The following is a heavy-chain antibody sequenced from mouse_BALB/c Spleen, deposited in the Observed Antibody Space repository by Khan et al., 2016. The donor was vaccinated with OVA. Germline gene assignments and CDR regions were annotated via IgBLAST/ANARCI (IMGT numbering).Heavy chain of an antibody. Sequence: QVQLQQSGAELARPGASVKMSCKASGYTFTTYTMHWVKQRPGQGLEWIGYINPSNGYTHYTQKFKDKSTLTADKSSSTAYMQLSSLTSDYSAVYYCAREGAYYRSDGWFSYWGQGTLVTVSA. J-gene: IGHJ3*01. CDR1: GYTFTTYT. D-gene: IGHD2-14*01. V-gene: IGHV1-4*01. CDR2: INPSNGYT. CDR3: AREGAYYRSDGWFSY.